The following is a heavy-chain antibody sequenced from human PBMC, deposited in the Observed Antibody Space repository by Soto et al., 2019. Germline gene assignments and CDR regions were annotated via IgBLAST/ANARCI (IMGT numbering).Heavy chain of an antibody. Sequence: GGSLRLSCAASGFTFSIYSMNWVRQAPGKGLEWVSYISSGSSTIYYADSVKGRFTISRDNAKNSLYLQMNSLRAEDTAVYYCALDSSGYGESAFDIWGQGTMVTVS. CDR1: GFTFSIYS. CDR3: ALDSSGYGESAFDI. CDR2: ISSGSSTI. J-gene: IGHJ3*02. D-gene: IGHD3-22*01. V-gene: IGHV3-48*01.